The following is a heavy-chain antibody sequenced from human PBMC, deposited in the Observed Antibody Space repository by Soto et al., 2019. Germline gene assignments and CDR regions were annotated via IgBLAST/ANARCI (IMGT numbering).Heavy chain of an antibody. V-gene: IGHV4-59*08. J-gene: IGHJ3*02. CDR2: IYYIGST. D-gene: IGHD3-10*01. Sequence: SETLSLTCTVSGGSISSYYWSWIRQPPGKGLEWIGYIYYIGSTNYNPSLKSRVTISVDTSKNQFSLKLSSVTAADTAVYYCARRYGGAFDIWGQGTMVTVSS. CDR1: GGSISSYY. CDR3: ARRYGGAFDI.